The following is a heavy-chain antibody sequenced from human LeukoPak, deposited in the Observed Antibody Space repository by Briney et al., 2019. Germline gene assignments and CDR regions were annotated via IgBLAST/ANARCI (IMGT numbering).Heavy chain of an antibody. CDR2: IYHSGNT. D-gene: IGHD6-6*01. Sequence: PSETLSLTCAVSGYSISSGYYWGWIRPPPGKGLEWIGSIYHSGNTNYNPSLKSRVTISVDTSKNQFSLKVSSVTAADTALYYCARWYSSSGYLDYWGKGTLVTVSS. CDR3: ARWYSSSGYLDY. J-gene: IGHJ4*02. V-gene: IGHV4-38-2*01. CDR1: GYSISSGYY.